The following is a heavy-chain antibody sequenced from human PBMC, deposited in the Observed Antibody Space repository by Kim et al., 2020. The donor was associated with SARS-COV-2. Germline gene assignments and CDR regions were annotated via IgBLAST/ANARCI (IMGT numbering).Heavy chain of an antibody. J-gene: IGHJ6*02. CDR1: GFTFSNAW. Sequence: GGSLRLSCAASGFTFSNAWMSWVRQAPGKGLEWVGRIKSKTDGGTTDYAAPVKGRFTISRDDSKNTLYLQMNSLKTEDTAVYYCTTDYDILTGYPNYYYGMDVCGQGTTVTVSS. CDR3: TTDYDILTGYPNYYYGMDV. CDR2: IKSKTDGGTT. D-gene: IGHD3-9*01. V-gene: IGHV3-15*01.